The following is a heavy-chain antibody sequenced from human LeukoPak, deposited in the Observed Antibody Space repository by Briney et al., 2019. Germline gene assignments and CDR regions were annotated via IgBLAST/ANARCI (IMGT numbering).Heavy chain of an antibody. Sequence: GESLKISCKGSGYSFTSYWIGWVRQMPGKGLEWMGIIYPGGSETRYDPSFQGQVTISADTSTSTAYLQWSSLRASDTAMYYCARASRDGYNQNFDHWGQGTQVTVSS. CDR2: IYPGGSET. CDR1: GYSFTSYW. CDR3: ARASRDGYNQNFDH. V-gene: IGHV5-51*01. J-gene: IGHJ4*02. D-gene: IGHD5-24*01.